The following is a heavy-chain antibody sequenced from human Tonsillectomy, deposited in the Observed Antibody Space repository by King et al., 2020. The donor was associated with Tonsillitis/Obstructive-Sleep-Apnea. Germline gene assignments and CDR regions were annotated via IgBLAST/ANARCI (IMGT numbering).Heavy chain of an antibody. D-gene: IGHD3-10*01. Sequence: QLVQSGGGVVQPGRSLRLSCAASGFTFSSYAMHWVRQAPGKGLEWVAVISYDGSNKYYADSVKGRFTISRDNSKNTLYLQMNSLRAEDTAVYYCANSPMVRGVMLYWSQGTLVTVSS. CDR2: ISYDGSNK. CDR1: GFTFSSYA. J-gene: IGHJ4*02. V-gene: IGHV3-30*04. CDR3: ANSPMVRGVMLY.